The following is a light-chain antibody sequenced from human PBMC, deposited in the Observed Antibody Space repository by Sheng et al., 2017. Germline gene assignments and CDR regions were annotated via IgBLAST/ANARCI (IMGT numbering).Light chain of an antibody. CDR1: QGISTW. CDR3: QKYDGAPLT. J-gene: IGKJ4*01. Sequence: DIHMTQSPSSVSASVGDRVTITCRASQGISTWLAWYQQKPGKVPKLLIYGATTLQSGVPSRFSGSGSGTDFTLTISSLQPEDVATYYCQKYDGAPLTFGGGTKVEIK. V-gene: IGKV1-27*01. CDR2: GAT.